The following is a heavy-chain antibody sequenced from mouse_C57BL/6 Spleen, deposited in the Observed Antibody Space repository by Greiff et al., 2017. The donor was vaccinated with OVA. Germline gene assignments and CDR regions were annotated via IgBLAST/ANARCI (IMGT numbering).Heavy chain of an antibody. D-gene: IGHD2-1*01. CDR2: INPSNGGT. CDR1: GYTFTSYW. CDR3: ARWNYGNSPDY. V-gene: IGHV1-53*01. Sequence: QVQLKESGTELVKPGASVKLSCKASGYTFTSYWMHWVKQRPGQGLEWIGNINPSNGGTNYNEKFKSKATLTVDKSSSTAYMQLSSLTSEDSAVYYCARWNYGNSPDYWGQGTTLTVSS. J-gene: IGHJ2*01.